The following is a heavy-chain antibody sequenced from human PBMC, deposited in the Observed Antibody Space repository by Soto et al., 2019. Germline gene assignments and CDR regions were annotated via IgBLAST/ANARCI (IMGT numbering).Heavy chain of an antibody. CDR1: GFTFSSYD. V-gene: IGHV3-13*01. CDR2: IGTAGDT. D-gene: IGHD6-13*01. CDR3: ARHSSCFYRRVRHYYYGLDV. Sequence: GGSLRLSCAASGFTFSSYDMHWVRQATEKGLEWVSAIGTAGDTYYPGSVKGRFTISRENAKNSLYLQMNSLRAEDTAVYYCARHSSCFYRRVRHYYYGLDVWGQGTTVTVSS. J-gene: IGHJ6*02.